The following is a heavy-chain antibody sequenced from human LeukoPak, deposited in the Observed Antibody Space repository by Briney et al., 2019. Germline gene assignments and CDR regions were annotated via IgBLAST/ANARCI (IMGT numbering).Heavy chain of an antibody. Sequence: SETLSLTCAVYGGSFSGYYWSWIRQPPGKGLEWIGEINHSGSTNYNPSLKSRVIISVDTSKNQFSLKLSSVTAADTAVYYCARAYPRPSSGWYFYFQHWGQGTLVTVSS. D-gene: IGHD6-19*01. CDR1: GGSFSGYY. CDR2: INHSGST. J-gene: IGHJ1*01. V-gene: IGHV4-34*01. CDR3: ARAYPRPSSGWYFYFQH.